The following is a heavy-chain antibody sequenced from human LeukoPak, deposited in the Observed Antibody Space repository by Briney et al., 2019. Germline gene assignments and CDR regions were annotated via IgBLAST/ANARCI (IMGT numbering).Heavy chain of an antibody. CDR1: SGSVNSYY. J-gene: IGHJ6*02. CDR2: IYYSGST. D-gene: IGHD2-2*01. Sequence: PSETLSLTCTVSSGSVNSYYWSWLRQPPGKGLEWIGYIYYSGSTNYNPSLKSRVTISVDTSKNQFSLKLSSATAADTAVYYCARVPAAPRLYMDVWGQGTTVIVSS. CDR3: ARVPAAPRLYMDV. V-gene: IGHV4-59*02.